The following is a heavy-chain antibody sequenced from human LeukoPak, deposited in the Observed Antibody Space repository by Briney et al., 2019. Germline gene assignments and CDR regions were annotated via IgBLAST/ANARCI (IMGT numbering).Heavy chain of an antibody. CDR3: ARGSYMVRGVINPFFLDF. J-gene: IGHJ4*02. CDR2: IYYSGST. CDR1: GGSISSGGYY. V-gene: IGHV4-31*03. Sequence: SETLSLTCTVSGGSISSGGYYWSWIRQHPGKGLEWIGYIYYSGSTHCNPSLKSRITMSVDSSKNQFSLKLTSVTAADTAVYFCARGSYMVRGVINPFFLDFWGQGTLVTVSS. D-gene: IGHD3-10*01.